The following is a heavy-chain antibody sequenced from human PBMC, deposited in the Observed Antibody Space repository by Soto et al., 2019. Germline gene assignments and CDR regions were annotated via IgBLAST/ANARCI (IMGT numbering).Heavy chain of an antibody. V-gene: IGHV1-69*13. Sequence: ASVKVSCKASGGTFSSYAISWVRQAPGQGLEWMGGIIPIFGTANYAQKFQGRVTITADESTSTAYMELSSLRSEDTAVYYCAGRPRGWFDPWGQGTLVTVSS. CDR3: AGRPRGWFDP. J-gene: IGHJ5*02. CDR1: GGTFSSYA. CDR2: IIPIFGTA. D-gene: IGHD3-16*01.